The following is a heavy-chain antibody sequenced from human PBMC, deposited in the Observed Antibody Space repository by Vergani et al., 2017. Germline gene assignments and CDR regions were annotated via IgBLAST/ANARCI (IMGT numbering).Heavy chain of an antibody. J-gene: IGHJ4*02. D-gene: IGHD2-2*01. CDR3: ARLARVVVPAARPLDL. V-gene: IGHV1-2*02. CDR1: GYTFSDHH. CDR2: ININSGAT. Sequence: QVQLVQSGAEVKKPGASVKVSCKASGYTFSDHHLHWVRQAPGHGLAWVGWININSGATKLAQKVQGRVTMGTDTSISTGYMELSSLRSDDTAVYYCARLARVVVPAARPLDLWGQGTLITVSS.